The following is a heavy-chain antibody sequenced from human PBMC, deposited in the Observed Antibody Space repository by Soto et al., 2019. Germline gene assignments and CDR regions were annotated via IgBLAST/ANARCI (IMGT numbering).Heavy chain of an antibody. D-gene: IGHD2-2*01. J-gene: IGHJ6*02. CDR2: ISAYNGNT. CDR1: GYTFTSYG. CDR3: ARHLRVPAAIRYYYYGMDV. Sequence: ASVKVSCKASGYTFTSYGISWVRQAPGQGLEWMGWISAYNGNTNYAQKLQGRVTMTTDTSTSTAYMELRSLRSDDTAVYYCARHLRVPAAIRYYYYGMDVWGQGTTVTVSS. V-gene: IGHV1-18*01.